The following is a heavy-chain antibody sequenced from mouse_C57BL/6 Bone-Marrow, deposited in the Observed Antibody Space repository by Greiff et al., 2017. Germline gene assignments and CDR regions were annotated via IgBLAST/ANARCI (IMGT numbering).Heavy chain of an antibody. J-gene: IGHJ2*01. CDR1: GYTFTDYY. CDR2: IYPGSGNT. D-gene: IGHD2-1*01. CDR3: ASIYYGNPHYFDY. Sequence: VQLQQSGAELVRPGASVKLSCKASGYTFTDYYINWVKQRPGQGLEWIARIYPGSGNTYYNEKFKGKATLTAEKSSSTAYMQLSSLTSEDSAVXFCASIYYGNPHYFDYWGQGTTLTVSS. V-gene: IGHV1-76*01.